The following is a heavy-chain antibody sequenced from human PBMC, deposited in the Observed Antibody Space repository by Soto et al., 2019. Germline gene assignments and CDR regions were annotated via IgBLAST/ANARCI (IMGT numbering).Heavy chain of an antibody. CDR1: GFTFSSYA. D-gene: IGHD2-2*01. J-gene: IGHJ4*03. Sequence: GGSLRLSCAASGFTFSSYAMSWVRQAPGKGLEWVSAISGSGGSTYYADSVKGRFTISRDNSKNTLYLQMNSLRAEDTAVYYCAKDKGYCTSTSCSLDYWGQGTTVPVSS. CDR3: AKDKGYCTSTSCSLDY. CDR2: ISGSGGST. V-gene: IGHV3-23*01.